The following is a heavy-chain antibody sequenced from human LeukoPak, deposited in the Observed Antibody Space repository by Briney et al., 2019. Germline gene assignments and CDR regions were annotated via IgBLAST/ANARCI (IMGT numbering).Heavy chain of an antibody. Sequence: ASVKVSCKASGGTFSSYAISWVRQAPGQGLEWMGGIIPIFGTANYAQKFQSRVTITADKSTSTAYMELSSLRSEDTAVYYCARSFSGSYHFDYWGQGTLVTVSS. CDR3: ARSFSGSYHFDY. D-gene: IGHD1-26*01. V-gene: IGHV1-69*06. CDR1: GGTFSSYA. CDR2: IIPIFGTA. J-gene: IGHJ4*02.